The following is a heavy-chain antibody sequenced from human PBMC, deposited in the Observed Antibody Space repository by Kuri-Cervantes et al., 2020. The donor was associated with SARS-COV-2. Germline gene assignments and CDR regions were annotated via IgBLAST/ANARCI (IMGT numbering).Heavy chain of an antibody. CDR1: GYTFTSYG. CDR2: IIPIFGTA. J-gene: IGHJ5*02. D-gene: IGHD2-2*01. V-gene: IGHV1-69*13. Sequence: SVKVSCKASGYTFTSYGISWVRQAPGQGLEWMGGIIPIFGTANYAQKFQGRVTITADESTSTAYMELSSLRSEDTAVYCCASAGYQLLSGWFDPWGQGTLVTVSS. CDR3: ASAGYQLLSGWFDP.